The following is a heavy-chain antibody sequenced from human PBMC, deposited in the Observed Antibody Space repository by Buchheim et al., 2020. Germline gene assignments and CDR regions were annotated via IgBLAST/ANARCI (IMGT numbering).Heavy chain of an antibody. CDR1: GFTFSSYA. CDR2: ISFDGNNK. J-gene: IGHJ4*02. V-gene: IGHV3-30*18. Sequence: QVHLVESGGSVVQPGRSLRLSCAASGFTFSSYAMHWVRQAPGKGLEWVGVISFDGNNKYYEDSVKGRFTISRDNSTNTLYLKMDSLRAEDTAVYYCAKDLGDWGQGTL. D-gene: IGHD3-16*01. CDR3: AKDLGD.